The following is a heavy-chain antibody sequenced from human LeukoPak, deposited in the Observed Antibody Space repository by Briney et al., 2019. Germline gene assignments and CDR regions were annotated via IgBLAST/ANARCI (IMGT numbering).Heavy chain of an antibody. J-gene: IGHJ4*02. CDR3: AREGSGSHYFRGFDY. Sequence: GRSLRLSCAASGFTFSSYGMHWVRQAPGKGLEWVAVIWYDGSNKYYADSVKGRFTISRDNSKNTLYLQMNSLRAEDTAVYYCAREGSGSHYFRGFDYWGQGTLVTVSS. D-gene: IGHD3-10*01. CDR1: GFTFSSYG. V-gene: IGHV3-33*01. CDR2: IWYDGSNK.